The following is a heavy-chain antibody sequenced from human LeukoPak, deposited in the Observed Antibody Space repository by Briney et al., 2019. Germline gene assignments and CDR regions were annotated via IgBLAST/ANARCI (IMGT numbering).Heavy chain of an antibody. J-gene: IGHJ4*02. CDR2: ISGSGGST. V-gene: IGHV3-23*01. D-gene: IGHD4-11*01. CDR1: GFTFSSYA. CDR3: AKVARSKTTVTTYFDY. Sequence: GGSLRLSCAASGFTFSSYAMSWVRQAPGKGLEWVSAISGSGGSTYYADSVKGRFTTSRDNSKNTLYLQMNSLRAEDTAVYYCAKVARSKTTVTTYFDYWGQGTLVTVSS.